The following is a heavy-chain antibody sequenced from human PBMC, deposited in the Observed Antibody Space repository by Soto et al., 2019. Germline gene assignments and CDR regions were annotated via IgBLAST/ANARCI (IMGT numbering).Heavy chain of an antibody. CDR3: ARAYYDFWSGYWLDYYYYGMDV. CDR2: INHSGST. Sequence: SETLSLTCAVYGGSFSGYYWSWIRQPPGKGLEWIGEINHSGSTNYNPSPKSRVTISVDTSKNQFSLKLSSVTAADTAVYYCARAYYDFWSGYWLDYYYYGMDVWGQGTTVTVSS. CDR1: GGSFSGYY. J-gene: IGHJ6*02. V-gene: IGHV4-34*01. D-gene: IGHD3-3*01.